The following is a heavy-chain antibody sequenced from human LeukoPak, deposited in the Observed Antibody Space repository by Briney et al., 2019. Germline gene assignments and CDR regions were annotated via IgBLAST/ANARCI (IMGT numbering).Heavy chain of an antibody. J-gene: IGHJ3*02. CDR1: GFTFSSYS. D-gene: IGHD3-22*01. V-gene: IGHV3-21*01. Sequence: GGSLRLSCAASGFTFSSYSMNWVRQAPGKGLEWVSSISRSSSYIYYADSVKGRFTISRDNAKNSLYLQMNSLRAEDTAVYYCARDSPAYYYDSSGYFDAFDIWGQGTMVTVSS. CDR2: ISRSSSYI. CDR3: ARDSPAYYYDSSGYFDAFDI.